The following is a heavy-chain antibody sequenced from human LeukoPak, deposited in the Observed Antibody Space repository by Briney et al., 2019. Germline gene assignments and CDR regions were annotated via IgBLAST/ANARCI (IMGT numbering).Heavy chain of an antibody. Sequence: GGSLRLSCEASGFTFSSYWMGWVRQAPGKGLEWVGNIIKDGSEKYYVDSVKGRFTISRDNAKNSVYLQMNSLRVEDTAVYYCTRELWPGDYWGQGILVTVSS. J-gene: IGHJ4*02. CDR3: TRELWPGDY. D-gene: IGHD3-16*01. CDR2: IIKDGSEK. CDR1: GFTFSSYW. V-gene: IGHV3-7*01.